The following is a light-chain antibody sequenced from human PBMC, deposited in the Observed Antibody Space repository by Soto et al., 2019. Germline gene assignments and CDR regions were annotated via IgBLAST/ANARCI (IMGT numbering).Light chain of an antibody. CDR3: SSYTTSSTQV. CDR1: SRDVGYYNY. V-gene: IGLV2-14*01. J-gene: IGLJ3*02. CDR2: EVS. Sequence: QSALTQPASVSGSPGQSITISCTGTSRDVGYYNYVSWYQHQPGKAPKLMIYEVSNRPSGVSNRFSGSKSGNTASLAISGLQAEDEADYYCSSYTTSSTQVFGGGTKLTVL.